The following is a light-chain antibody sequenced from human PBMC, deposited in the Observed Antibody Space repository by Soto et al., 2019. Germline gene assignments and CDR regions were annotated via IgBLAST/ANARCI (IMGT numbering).Light chain of an antibody. CDR2: EVS. Sequence: QSVLTQPASVSGSPGQSITISCTGTSADVGAYNFVSWYQQHPGEAPKLMIYEVSNRPSGVSNRFSGSKSGNTASLTISGLQAEDEADYYCSSYTTSSSTSVVFGGGTKLTVL. J-gene: IGLJ2*01. V-gene: IGLV2-14*01. CDR3: SSYTTSSSTSVV. CDR1: SADVGAYNF.